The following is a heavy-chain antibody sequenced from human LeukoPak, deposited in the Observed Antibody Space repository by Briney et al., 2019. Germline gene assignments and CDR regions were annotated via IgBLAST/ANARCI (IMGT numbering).Heavy chain of an antibody. Sequence: ASVTVSCKASGYTFTNYDINWVRQATGQGLEWMGWVNPNSGNAGYAQRFQGRVTMTRNTSISTVYMELSSLRSEDTAVYYCAREETSRGYSYGYNYWGQGTLVTVSS. CDR1: GYTFTNYD. J-gene: IGHJ4*02. D-gene: IGHD5-18*01. V-gene: IGHV1-8*01. CDR3: AREETSRGYSYGYNY. CDR2: VNPNSGNA.